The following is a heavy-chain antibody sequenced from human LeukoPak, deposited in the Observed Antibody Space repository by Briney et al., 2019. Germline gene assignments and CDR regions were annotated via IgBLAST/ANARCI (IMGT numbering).Heavy chain of an antibody. CDR2: VYSSGNT. CDR1: GVSLSTYY. V-gene: IGHV4-4*07. J-gene: IGHJ4*02. CDR3: AGPELDY. Sequence: PSETLSLTCTVSGVSLSTYYWSWIRQPAGKGLEWIGRVYSSGNTNYNPSLKSRVTMSVDTAKNQFSLKLSSVTAADTAVYYCAGPELDYWGQGTLVTVSS.